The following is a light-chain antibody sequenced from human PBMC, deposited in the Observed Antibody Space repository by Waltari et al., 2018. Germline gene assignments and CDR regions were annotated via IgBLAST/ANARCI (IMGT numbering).Light chain of an antibody. Sequence: DIQMTQFPSTLSAYVGDRVTIACRASQNINTWLAWYQQKPGQVPKLLIYRASNLQTGVPSRFSGSGSGIEFTLAISSLQPDDFATYYCQQYNSYSQTFGQGTKVEV. CDR1: QNINTW. CDR2: RAS. CDR3: QQYNSYSQT. J-gene: IGKJ1*01. V-gene: IGKV1-5*03.